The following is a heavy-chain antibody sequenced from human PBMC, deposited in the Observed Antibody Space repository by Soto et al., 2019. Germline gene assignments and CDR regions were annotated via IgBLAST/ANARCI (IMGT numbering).Heavy chain of an antibody. V-gene: IGHV1-46*01. CDR1: GYTFTSYY. CDR2: INPSGGST. CDR3: ARDPNEDRGGTPLDY. D-gene: IGHD3-10*01. Sequence: ASVKVSCKASGYTFTSYYMHWVRQAPGQGLEWMGIINPSGGSTSYAQKFQGRVTMTRDTSTSTVYLELSSLRSEDTAVYYCARDPNEDRGGTPLDYWGKGTLVTVSS. J-gene: IGHJ4*02.